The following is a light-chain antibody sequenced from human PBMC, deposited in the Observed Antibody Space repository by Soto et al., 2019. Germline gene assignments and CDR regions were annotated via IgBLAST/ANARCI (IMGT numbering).Light chain of an antibody. J-gene: IGKJ1*01. CDR3: QQYRNWPQT. CDR1: QSLSRN. V-gene: IGKV3-15*01. Sequence: EIVMTQSPGTLSLSPGERATLSCRASQSLSRNLAWYQQKPGQAPRLLIYGASTRATGIPARFSGSGSGTEFTLTISSLKYEDFAVYYCQQYRNWPQTFGQGTKVDIK. CDR2: GAS.